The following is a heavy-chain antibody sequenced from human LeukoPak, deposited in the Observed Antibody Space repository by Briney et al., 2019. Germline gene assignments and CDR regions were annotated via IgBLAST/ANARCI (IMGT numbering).Heavy chain of an antibody. CDR1: GFTFSSYS. J-gene: IGHJ4*02. D-gene: IGHD1-26*01. V-gene: IGHV3-23*01. CDR2: IRDSGSST. CDR3: AKYGPQDSGSSHFDY. Sequence: GGSLRLSCTASGFTFSSYSMNWVRQAPGKGLEWVSAIRDSGSSTHYADSVKGRFTTSRDNSKNTLFLQMNSLRAEDTAIYYCAKYGPQDSGSSHFDYWGQGALVTVSS.